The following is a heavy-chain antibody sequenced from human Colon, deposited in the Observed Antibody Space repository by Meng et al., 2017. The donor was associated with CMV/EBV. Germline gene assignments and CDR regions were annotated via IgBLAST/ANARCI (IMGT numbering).Heavy chain of an antibody. D-gene: IGHD4-17*01. J-gene: IGHJ3*02. CDR3: ARRTTDGHDTVRAFDI. V-gene: IGHV4-39*07. CDR1: GDSISSQFYY. CDR2: VYYSGST. Sequence: SETLSLTCTVSGDSISSQFYYWDWMRQTPGQGLEWIGSVYYSGSTFYNPSLTSRVTISIDTSKNPFSLKLTSVTAADTAMYFCARRTTDGHDTVRAFDIWGQGTMVTVSS.